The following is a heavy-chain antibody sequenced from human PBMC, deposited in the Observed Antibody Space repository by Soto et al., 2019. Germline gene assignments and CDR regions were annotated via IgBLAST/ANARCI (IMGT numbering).Heavy chain of an antibody. J-gene: IGHJ5*02. CDR2: IYYSGST. D-gene: IGHD2-15*01. CDR1: GGSISSSSYY. Sequence: QLQLQESGPGLVKPSETLSLTCTVSGGSISSSSYYWGWIRQPPGKGLEWIGSIYYSGSTYYNPSLKSRVTISVDTSKNQFSLKLSSVTAADTAVYYCASVGSSVVVVAATQGWFDPWGQGTLVTVSS. V-gene: IGHV4-39*01. CDR3: ASVGSSVVVVAATQGWFDP.